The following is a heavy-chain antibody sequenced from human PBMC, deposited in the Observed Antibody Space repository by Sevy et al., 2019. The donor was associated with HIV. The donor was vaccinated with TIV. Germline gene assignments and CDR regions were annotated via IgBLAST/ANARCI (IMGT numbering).Heavy chain of an antibody. V-gene: IGHV3-21*01. CDR3: ARETSSYGEGIYYGMDV. CDR1: GFTFSDYN. D-gene: IGHD4-17*01. CDR2: IGSISNYI. Sequence: EGSLRLSCAASGFTFSDYNMNWVLQAPGKALEWVSSIGSISNYIYYADSVKGRFTISRDNAKNSLYLQMNSLRAEDMAVYYCARETSSYGEGIYYGMDVWGQGTTVTVSS. J-gene: IGHJ6*02.